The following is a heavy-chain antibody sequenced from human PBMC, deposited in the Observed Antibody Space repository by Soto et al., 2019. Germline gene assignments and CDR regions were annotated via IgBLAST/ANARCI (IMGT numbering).Heavy chain of an antibody. CDR3: AWRAFDYGGNSGWFDP. CDR2: IHHSGST. Sequence: QVQLQESGPGLVKPSGTLSLTCAVSGGSISSSNWWSWVRQPPGKGLEWIGEIHHSGSTNYNPSHKSRVSISVDKSKNQFSLKLSSVTAADTAVYYCAWRAFDYGGNSGWFDPWGQGTLVTVSS. D-gene: IGHD4-17*01. V-gene: IGHV4-4*02. J-gene: IGHJ5*02. CDR1: GGSISSSNW.